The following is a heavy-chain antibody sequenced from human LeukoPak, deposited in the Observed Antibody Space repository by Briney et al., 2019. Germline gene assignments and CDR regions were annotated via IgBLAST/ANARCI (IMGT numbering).Heavy chain of an antibody. D-gene: IGHD2-21*02. CDR2: IYTSGST. Sequence: SQTLSLTCTVSGGSISSGSYYWRWLRQPAGKGLEWIGRIYTSGSTNYNPSLKSRVTISVDTSKNQFSLKLSSVTAADTAVYYCARGLYCGGDCYWFDYWGQGTLVTVSS. V-gene: IGHV4-61*02. J-gene: IGHJ4*02. CDR3: ARGLYCGGDCYWFDY. CDR1: GGSISSGSYY.